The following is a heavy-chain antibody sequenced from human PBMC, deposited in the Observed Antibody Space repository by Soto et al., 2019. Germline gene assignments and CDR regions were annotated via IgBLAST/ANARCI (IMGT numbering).Heavy chain of an antibody. J-gene: IGHJ5*02. Sequence: GGSLRLSCAASGFTFSSYGMHWVRQAPGKGLEWVAVISYDGSNKYYADSVKGRFTISRDNSKNTLYLQMNSLRAEDTAVYYCAKDTYYYDSSGYADWFDPWGQGTLVTVSS. CDR1: GFTFSSYG. CDR3: AKDTYYYDSSGYADWFDP. CDR2: ISYDGSNK. D-gene: IGHD3-22*01. V-gene: IGHV3-30*18.